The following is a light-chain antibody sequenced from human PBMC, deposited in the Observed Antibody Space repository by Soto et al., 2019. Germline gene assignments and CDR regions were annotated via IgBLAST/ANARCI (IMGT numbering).Light chain of an antibody. CDR3: QQYNKWPLT. CDR2: GAS. Sequence: EKVMTQSPATLSVSPGERATLSCRASQSVSSNLAWYQQKPGQAPRLLIYGASTRATGIPARFSGSGSGSDFTLTISSLQSEDFAVYYCQQYNKWPLTFGPGTKVDIK. CDR1: QSVSSN. J-gene: IGKJ3*01. V-gene: IGKV3-15*01.